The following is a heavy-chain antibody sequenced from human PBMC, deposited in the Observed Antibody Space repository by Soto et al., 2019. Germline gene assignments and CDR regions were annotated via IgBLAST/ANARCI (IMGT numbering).Heavy chain of an antibody. J-gene: IGHJ6*03. CDR2: IYYSGST. Sequence: PSETLSLTCTVSGGSISSSSYYWGWIRQPPGKGLEWIGLIYYSGSTYYNPSLKSRVTISVDTSKNQFSLKLSSVTAADTAVYYCARQEYGSGGYYMDVWGKGTTVTVSS. D-gene: IGHD3-10*01. CDR3: ARQEYGSGGYYMDV. CDR1: GGSISSSSYY. V-gene: IGHV4-39*01.